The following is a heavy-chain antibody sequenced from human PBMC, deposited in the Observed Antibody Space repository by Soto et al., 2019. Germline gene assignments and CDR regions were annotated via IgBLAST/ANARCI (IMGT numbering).Heavy chain of an antibody. CDR2: IYYSGST. J-gene: IGHJ5*02. Sequence: SETLSLTCTVSGGSISSGGYYWSWIRQHPGKGLEWIGYIYYSGSTYYNPSLKSRVTISVDTSKNQFSLKLSSVTAADTAVYYCARELWATAPHSTPNWFDPWGQGTLVTVSS. D-gene: IGHD5-12*01. CDR3: ARELWATAPHSTPNWFDP. V-gene: IGHV4-31*03. CDR1: GGSISSGGYY.